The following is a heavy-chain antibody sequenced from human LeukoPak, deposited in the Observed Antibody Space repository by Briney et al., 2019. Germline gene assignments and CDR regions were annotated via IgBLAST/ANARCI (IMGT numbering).Heavy chain of an antibody. J-gene: IGHJ6*03. CDR2: ITGNGGST. D-gene: IGHD3-16*01. Sequence: GGSLRLSCAASGFTFSSYAMSWVRQAPGKGLEWVSTITGNGGSTYYADSVKGRFTISRDNSKNTLYLQMNSLRAEDTAVYYRANARGGRNYYYYMDVWGKGTTVTVSS. CDR3: ANARGGRNYYYYMDV. V-gene: IGHV3-23*01. CDR1: GFTFSSYA.